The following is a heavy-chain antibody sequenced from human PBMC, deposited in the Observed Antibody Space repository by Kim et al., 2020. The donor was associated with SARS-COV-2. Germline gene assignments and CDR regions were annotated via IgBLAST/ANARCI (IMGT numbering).Heavy chain of an antibody. CDR2: ISYDGSNK. J-gene: IGHJ6*02. V-gene: IGHV3-30*18. D-gene: IGHD3-22*01. CDR3: AKDRYYYDSSGYLYPYYYYGMDV. Sequence: GGSLRLSCAASGFTFSSYCMHWVRQAPGKGLEWVAVISYDGSNKYYADSVKGRFTISRDNSKNTLYLQMNSLRAEDTAVYYCAKDRYYYDSSGYLYPYYYYGMDVWGQGTTVTVSS. CDR1: GFTFSSYC.